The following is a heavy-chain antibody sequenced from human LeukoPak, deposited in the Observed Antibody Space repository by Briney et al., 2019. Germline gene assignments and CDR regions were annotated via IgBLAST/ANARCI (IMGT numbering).Heavy chain of an antibody. CDR2: IKQDRSEK. Sequence: QAGGSLRLSCAASGFTFTNYWVSWVRQAPGKGLELVANIKQDRSEKYYVDSVKGRFTISRDNAKNSLYLQMNSLRAEDTAVYYCAREPVYSNSWGAFDIWGQGTMVTVSS. J-gene: IGHJ3*02. D-gene: IGHD2/OR15-2a*01. CDR3: AREPVYSNSWGAFDI. CDR1: GFTFTNYW. V-gene: IGHV3-7*01.